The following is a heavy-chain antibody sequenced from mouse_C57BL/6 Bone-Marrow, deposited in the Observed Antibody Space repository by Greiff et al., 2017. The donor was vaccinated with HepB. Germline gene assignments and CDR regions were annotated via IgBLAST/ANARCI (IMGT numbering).Heavy chain of an antibody. Sequence: EVKLVESGGDLVKPGGSLKLSCAASGFTFSSYGMSWVRQTPDKRLEWVATISSGGSYTYYPDSVKGRFTISRDNAKNTLYLQMSSLKSEDTAMYYCARHGGFITTEGPYFDYWGQGTTLTVSS. CDR2: ISSGGSYT. CDR1: GFTFSSYG. J-gene: IGHJ2*01. V-gene: IGHV5-6*01. CDR3: ARHGGFITTEGPYFDY. D-gene: IGHD1-1*01.